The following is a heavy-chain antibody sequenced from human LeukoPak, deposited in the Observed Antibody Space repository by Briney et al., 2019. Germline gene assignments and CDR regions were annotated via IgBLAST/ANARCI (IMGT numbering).Heavy chain of an antibody. J-gene: IGHJ5*02. CDR2: IIPIFGTA. V-gene: IGHV1-69*06. CDR1: GGTFSSYA. D-gene: IGHD2-2*01. CDR3: ARVPAATPNNWFDP. Sequence: SVKVSCKASGGTFSSYAISWVRLAPGQGLEWMGGIIPIFGTANYAQKFQGRVTITADNYTSTAYMELSSLRSEDTAVYYCARVPAATPNNWFDPWGQGTLVTVSS.